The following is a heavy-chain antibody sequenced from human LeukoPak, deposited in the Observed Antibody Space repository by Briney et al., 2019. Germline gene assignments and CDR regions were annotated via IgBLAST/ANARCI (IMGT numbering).Heavy chain of an antibody. Sequence: GRSLRLSCAASGFTFSSYGMHWVRQAPGKGLEWVAVISYDGSNKYYADSVKGRFTISRDNSKNTLYLQMTSLRAEDTAVYYCARGTAAFDIWGQGTMVTVSS. J-gene: IGHJ3*02. V-gene: IGHV3-30*03. CDR1: GFTFSSYG. D-gene: IGHD2-8*02. CDR3: ARGTAAFDI. CDR2: ISYDGSNK.